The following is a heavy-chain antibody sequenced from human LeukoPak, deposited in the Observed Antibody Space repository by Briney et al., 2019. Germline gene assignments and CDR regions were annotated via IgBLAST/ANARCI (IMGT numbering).Heavy chain of an antibody. CDR1: GVSFSGYY. D-gene: IGHD5-18*01. CDR2: INHSGST. V-gene: IGHV4-34*01. Sequence: PSETLSLTCAVYGVSFSGYYWSWIRQPPGKGLEWIGEINHSGSTYYNPSLKSRVTISVDTSKNQFSLKLTSVTAADTAVYHCARWFRGDALELWPDFDYLGQGTLVTVSS. J-gene: IGHJ4*02. CDR3: ARWFRGDALELWPDFDY.